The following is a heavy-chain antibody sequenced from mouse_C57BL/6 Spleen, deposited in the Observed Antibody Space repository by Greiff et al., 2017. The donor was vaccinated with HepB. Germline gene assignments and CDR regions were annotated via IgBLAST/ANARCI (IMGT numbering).Heavy chain of an antibody. D-gene: IGHD1-1*01. CDR3: ARKDYYGSSYDYYAMDY. V-gene: IGHV1-52*01. J-gene: IGHJ4*01. Sequence: QVQLQQPGAELVRPGSSVKLSCKASGYTFTSYWMHWVKQRPIQGLEWIGNIDPSDSETHYNQKFKDQDTLTVDKSSSTANMQLSSLTSEDSAVYYCARKDYYGSSYDYYAMDYWGQGTTVTVSS. CDR2: IDPSDSET. CDR1: GYTFTSYW.